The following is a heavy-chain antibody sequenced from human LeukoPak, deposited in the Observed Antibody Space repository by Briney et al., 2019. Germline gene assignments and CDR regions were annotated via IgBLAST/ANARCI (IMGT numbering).Heavy chain of an antibody. CDR1: GGTFSSYG. D-gene: IGHD6-13*01. V-gene: IGHV1-69*13. CDR2: IIPLSATT. Sequence: GASVKVSCKASGGTFSSYGISWVRQAPGQGLEWMGGIIPLSATTNFAQTFQGRVTFTADESTTTAYMELSSLTSEDTAVYYCARARPHSSSWANWFDPWGQGTLVTVSS. CDR3: ARARPHSSSWANWFDP. J-gene: IGHJ5*02.